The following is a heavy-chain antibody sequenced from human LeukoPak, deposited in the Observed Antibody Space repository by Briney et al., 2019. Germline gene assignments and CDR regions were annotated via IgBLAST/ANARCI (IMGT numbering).Heavy chain of an antibody. D-gene: IGHD1-7*01. CDR2: IYHSGST. CDR3: ARDNWNYESRDFDY. V-gene: IGHV4-38-2*02. CDR1: GYSISSGYY. J-gene: IGHJ4*02. Sequence: SETLPLTCTVSGYSISSGYYWGWIRQPPGKGLEWIGSIYHSGSTYYNPSLKSRVTISVDTSKNQFSLKLSSVTAADTAVYYCARDNWNYESRDFDYWGQGTLVTVSS.